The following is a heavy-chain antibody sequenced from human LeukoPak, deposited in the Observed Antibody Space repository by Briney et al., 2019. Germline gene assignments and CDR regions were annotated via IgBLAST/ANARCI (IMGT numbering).Heavy chain of an antibody. J-gene: IGHJ4*02. CDR2: ISPGDSDT. CDR3: ARRNGYNAGALDFDY. V-gene: IGHV5-51*01. CDR1: GCIFTSYW. D-gene: IGHD5-24*01. Sequence: GESLKISCQGSGCIFTSYWIGWVRQLPGKGLDWMGIISPGDSDTAYSPSFQGQVTISADKSINTAYLQWSSLKASDTAMYYCARRNGYNAGALDFDYWGQGTLVTVSS.